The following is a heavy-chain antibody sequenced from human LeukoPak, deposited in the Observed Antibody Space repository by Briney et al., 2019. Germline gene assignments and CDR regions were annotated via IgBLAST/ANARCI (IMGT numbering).Heavy chain of an antibody. CDR1: GFTFSGYW. CDR2: IKQDGSEK. Sequence: PGGSLRLSCAASGFTFSGYWMSWVRQAPGKGLERVANIKQDGSEKYYVDSVKGRFTISRDNAKNSLFLQMNSLRAEDTAVYYCARNFNLWGQGTLVTVSS. J-gene: IGHJ5*02. CDR3: ARNFNL. V-gene: IGHV3-7*02.